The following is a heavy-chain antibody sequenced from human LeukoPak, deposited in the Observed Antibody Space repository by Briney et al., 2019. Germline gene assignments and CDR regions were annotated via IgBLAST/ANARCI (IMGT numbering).Heavy chain of an antibody. Sequence: RGSLRLSCAASGFTFSSYEMNWVRQAPGKGLEWVSYISSSGSTIYYADSVKGRFTISRDNSQNTLYLQMNNLRAEDTAVYYCARTIVELGKSDSFDYWGQGTLVTVSS. V-gene: IGHV3-48*03. CDR3: ARTIVELGKSDSFDY. D-gene: IGHD2/OR15-2a*01. CDR1: GFTFSSYE. J-gene: IGHJ4*02. CDR2: ISSSGSTI.